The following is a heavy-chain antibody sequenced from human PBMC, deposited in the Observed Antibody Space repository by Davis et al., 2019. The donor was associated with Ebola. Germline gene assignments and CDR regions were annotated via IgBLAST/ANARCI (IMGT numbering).Heavy chain of an antibody. D-gene: IGHD3-3*01. CDR1: GFTFSSYA. Sequence: PGGSLRLSCAASGFTFSSYAMSWVRQAPGKGLEWVSAISGSGGSTYYADSVKGRFTISRDNSKNTLYLQMNSLRAEDTAVYYCANQLWDFWSGYYTGMDYYYYMDVWGKGTTVTVSS. V-gene: IGHV3-23*01. CDR2: ISGSGGST. J-gene: IGHJ6*03. CDR3: ANQLWDFWSGYYTGMDYYYYMDV.